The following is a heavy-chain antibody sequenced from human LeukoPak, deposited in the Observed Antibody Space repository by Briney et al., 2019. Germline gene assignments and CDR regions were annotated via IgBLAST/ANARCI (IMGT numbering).Heavy chain of an antibody. Sequence: PGGSLRLSCAASGFTVNSYWMLWVRQAPGKGLVWVSRINSYGSNTNYADSVKGRFTISRDNAKNTLFLQMKSLRTEDTAVYYCAVLSGSSEEGAAFDIWGQGTMVTVSS. J-gene: IGHJ3*02. CDR3: AVLSGSSEEGAAFDI. D-gene: IGHD1-26*01. V-gene: IGHV3-74*01. CDR2: INSYGSNT. CDR1: GFTVNSYW.